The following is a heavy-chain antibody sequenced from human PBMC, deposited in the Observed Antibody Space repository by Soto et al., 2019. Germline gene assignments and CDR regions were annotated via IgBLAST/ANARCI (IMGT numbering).Heavy chain of an antibody. V-gene: IGHV3-30-3*01. CDR1: GFTFSSYA. D-gene: IGHD3-3*01. J-gene: IGHJ6*02. CDR2: ISYDGSNK. CDR3: ARDFTIFGVVTPMGGMDV. Sequence: GGSLRLSCAASGFTFSSYAMHWVRQAPGKGLEWVAVISYDGSNKYYADSVKGRFTISRDNSKNTLYLQMNSLRAEDTAVYYCARDFTIFGVVTPMGGMDVWGQGTTVTVSS.